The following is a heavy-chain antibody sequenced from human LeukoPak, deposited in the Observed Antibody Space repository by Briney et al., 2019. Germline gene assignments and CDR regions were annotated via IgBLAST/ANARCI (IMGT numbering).Heavy chain of an antibody. CDR3: ARGIAPSRGWFDP. Sequence: SETLSLTCTVSGYSISSGYYWGWIRQPPGKGLEWIGSFYHSGNTYYNPSLKSRVTISVDTSKNQFSLKLSSVTAADTAVYYCARGIAPSRGWFDPWGQGTLVTVSS. CDR2: FYHSGNT. CDR1: GYSISSGYY. J-gene: IGHJ5*02. D-gene: IGHD6-13*01. V-gene: IGHV4-38-2*02.